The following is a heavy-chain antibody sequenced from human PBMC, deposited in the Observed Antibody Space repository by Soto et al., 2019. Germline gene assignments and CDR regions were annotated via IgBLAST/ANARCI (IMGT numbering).Heavy chain of an antibody. CDR3: AKDRSVVNVDDY. D-gene: IGHD2-2*01. CDR2: ISGSGGST. CDR1: GLTFSSYA. J-gene: IGHJ4*02. V-gene: IGHV3-23*01. Sequence: PGGSLRLSCAASGLTFSSYAMSWVRQAPGKGPEWVSAISGSGGSTYYADSVKGRFTISRDNSKNTLYLQMNSLGAEDTAVYYCAKDRSVVNVDDYWGQGTLVTVSS.